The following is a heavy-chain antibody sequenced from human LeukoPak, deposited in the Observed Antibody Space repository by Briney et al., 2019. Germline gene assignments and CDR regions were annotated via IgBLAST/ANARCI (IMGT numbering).Heavy chain of an antibody. CDR2: IKQDGSEK. V-gene: IGHV3-7*01. Sequence: PGGSLRLSCAASGFTLSSYWMSWVRQALGKGLEWVANIKQDGSEKYYVDSVKGRFTISRDNAKNSLYLQMNSLRAEDTAVYYCARSLVSRAAAAINWFDPWGQGTLVTVSS. J-gene: IGHJ5*02. CDR3: ARSLVSRAAAAINWFDP. CDR1: GFTLSSYW. D-gene: IGHD6-13*01.